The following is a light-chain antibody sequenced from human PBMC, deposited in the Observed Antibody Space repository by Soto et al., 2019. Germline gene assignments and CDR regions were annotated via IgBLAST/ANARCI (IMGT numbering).Light chain of an antibody. CDR1: HIVLYSSNNKNY. CDR3: QQYYSTPPT. CDR2: WAS. Sequence: DIVLTQSPDSLSVSLGERATINCKSIHIVLYSSNNKNYLAWYQQKPGQPPKLLIYWASTRESGVPDRFSGSGSGTDFTLTISSLQAEDVAVYYCQQYYSTPPTFGGGTKVDIK. V-gene: IGKV4-1*01. J-gene: IGKJ4*01.